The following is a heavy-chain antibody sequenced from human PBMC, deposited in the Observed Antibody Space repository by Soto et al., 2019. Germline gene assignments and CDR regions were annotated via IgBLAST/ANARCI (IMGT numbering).Heavy chain of an antibody. Sequence: ASVKVSCKASGGTFSSYAISWVRQAPGQGLEWMGGIIPIFGTANYAQKFQGRVTITADESTGTAYMELSSLRSEDTAVYYCARDHYCSGGSCYSGGTYYYGMDVWGQGTTVTVSS. J-gene: IGHJ6*02. CDR1: GGTFSSYA. V-gene: IGHV1-69*13. CDR3: ARDHYCSGGSCYSGGTYYYGMDV. D-gene: IGHD2-15*01. CDR2: IIPIFGTA.